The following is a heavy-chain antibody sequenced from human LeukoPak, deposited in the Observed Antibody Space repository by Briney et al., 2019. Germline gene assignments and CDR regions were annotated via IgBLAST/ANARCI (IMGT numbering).Heavy chain of an antibody. CDR2: IYTSGST. D-gene: IGHD3-22*01. V-gene: IGHV4-61*02. CDR3: AREYYYDSSGYYNIFDY. CDR1: GGSISSGSYY. Sequence: PSETLSLTCTVSGGSISSGSYYWSWIRQPAGKGLEWIGRIYTSGSTNYNPSLKSRVTISVDTSKNQFSLKLISVTAADTAVYYCAREYYYDSSGYYNIFDYWGQGTLVTVSS. J-gene: IGHJ4*02.